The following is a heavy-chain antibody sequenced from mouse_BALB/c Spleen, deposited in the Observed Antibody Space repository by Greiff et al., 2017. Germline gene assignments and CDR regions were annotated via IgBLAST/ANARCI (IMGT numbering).Heavy chain of an antibody. CDR3: ARRAYYGNYYAMDY. V-gene: IGHV1-87*01. J-gene: IGHJ4*01. CDR2: IYPGNSDT. Sequence: QVHVKQSGTVLARPGASVKMSCKASGYTFTSYWMHWVKQRPGQGLEWIGAIYPGNSDTSYNQKFKDKATLTADKSSSTAYMQLSSLTSEDSAVYYCARRAYYGNYYAMDYWGQGTSVTVSS. CDR1: GYTFTSYW. D-gene: IGHD2-10*01.